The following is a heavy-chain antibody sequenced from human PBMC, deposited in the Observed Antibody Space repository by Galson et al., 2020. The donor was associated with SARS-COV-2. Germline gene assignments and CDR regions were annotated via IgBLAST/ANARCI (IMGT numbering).Heavy chain of an antibody. CDR3: ARGGVGYYYMDV. J-gene: IGHJ6*03. Sequence: GGSLRLSCAPSGFTFSSYAMHWVRQAPGKGLEWVAVISYDGSNKYYADSVKGRFTISRDNSKNTLYLQMNSLRAEDTAVYYCARGGVGYYYMDVWGKGTTVTVSS. D-gene: IGHD3-10*01. V-gene: IGHV3-30*04. CDR1: GFTFSSYA. CDR2: ISYDGSNK.